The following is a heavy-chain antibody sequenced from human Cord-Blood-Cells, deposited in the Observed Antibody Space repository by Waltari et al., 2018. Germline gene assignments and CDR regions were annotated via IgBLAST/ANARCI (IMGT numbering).Heavy chain of an antibody. CDR2: INHSGST. CDR1: GGSSRCYY. J-gene: IGHJ4*02. CDR3: ARVVVTAIPDY. D-gene: IGHD2-21*02. V-gene: IGHV4-34*01. Sequence: QVQLQQRGAGLWQPPATLSPSCAVYGGSSRCYYLSWIRQPPGKGLEWIGEINHSGSTNYNPSLKSRVTISVDTSKNQFSLKLSSVTAADTAVYYCARVVVTAIPDYWGQGTLVTVSS.